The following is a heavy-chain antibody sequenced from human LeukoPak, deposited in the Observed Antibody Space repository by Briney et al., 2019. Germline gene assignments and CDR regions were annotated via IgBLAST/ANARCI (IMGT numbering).Heavy chain of an antibody. Sequence: ASVKVSCKASGYTFTGYYMHWVRQAPGQGLEWMGWINPNSGGTNYAQKFQGRVTMTRDTSISTAYMELSRLRSDDTAVYYCARNMVRGVIDYYYYYMDVWGKGTTVTVS. J-gene: IGHJ6*03. D-gene: IGHD3-10*01. CDR2: INPNSGGT. CDR3: ARNMVRGVIDYYYYYMDV. V-gene: IGHV1-2*02. CDR1: GYTFTGYY.